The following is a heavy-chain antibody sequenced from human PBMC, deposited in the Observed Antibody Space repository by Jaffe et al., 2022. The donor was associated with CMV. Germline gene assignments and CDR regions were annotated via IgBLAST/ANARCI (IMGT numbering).Heavy chain of an antibody. CDR3: SLVDREIVV. D-gene: IGHD2-21*01. CDR1: GVTFSGST. Sequence: EVQLVESGGGLVQPGASLKLSCKASGVTFSGSTVHWVRQASGKGLEWVGHFRSKANSYATEYAASVKGRFTISGDESKNTAYLQMNSLKTEDTAVYYCSLVDREIVVRGQGTLVTVSS. CDR2: FRSKANSYAT. J-gene: IGHJ4*02. V-gene: IGHV3-73*01.